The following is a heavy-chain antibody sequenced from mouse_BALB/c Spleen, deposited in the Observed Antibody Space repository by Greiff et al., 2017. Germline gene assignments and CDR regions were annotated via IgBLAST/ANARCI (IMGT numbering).Heavy chain of an antibody. CDR3: ARDGYDVWFAY. D-gene: IGHD2-2*01. Sequence: EVKLVESGAELVRPGALVKLSCKASGFNIKDYYMHWVKQRPEQGLEWIGWIDPENGNTIYDPKFQGKASITADTSSNTAYLQLSSLTSEDTAVYYCARDGYDVWFAYWGQGTLVTVSA. CDR1: GFNIKDYY. V-gene: IGHV14-1*02. J-gene: IGHJ3*01. CDR2: IDPENGNT.